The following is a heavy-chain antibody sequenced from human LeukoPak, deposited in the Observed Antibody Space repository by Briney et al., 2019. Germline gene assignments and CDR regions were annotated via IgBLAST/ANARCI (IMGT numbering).Heavy chain of an antibody. D-gene: IGHD1-26*01. V-gene: IGHV3-23*01. CDR1: GFTFDDYA. CDR3: AKTSSGTYWGHAFDI. Sequence: GRSLRLSCAASGFTFDDYAMHWVRQAPGKGLEWVSAIRGSGGSAYYADSVKGRFTISRDNSKNTLYLQMNSLRAEDTAVYYCAKTSSGTYWGHAFDIWGQGTMVTVSS. CDR2: IRGSGGSA. J-gene: IGHJ3*02.